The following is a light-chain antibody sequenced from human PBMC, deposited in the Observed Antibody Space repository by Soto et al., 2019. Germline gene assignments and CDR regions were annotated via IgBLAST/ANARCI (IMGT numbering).Light chain of an antibody. Sequence: QLVLTQPPSVSGAPGQRVTISCTGSISNIGAGFDVHWYQQLPGTAPKLLIYGNSNRPSGVPDRFSGSKSGTSASLAITGLQAEDEADYYCQSYDSSLGGSYVLGTGTK. V-gene: IGLV1-40*01. CDR3: QSYDSSLGGSYV. J-gene: IGLJ1*01. CDR2: GNS. CDR1: ISNIGAGFD.